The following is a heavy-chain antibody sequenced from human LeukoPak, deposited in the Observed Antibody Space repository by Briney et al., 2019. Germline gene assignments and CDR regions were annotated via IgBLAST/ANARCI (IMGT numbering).Heavy chain of an antibody. V-gene: IGHV1-18*01. CDR1: GYTFTSYG. CDR3: ARGYEFWSGYPSFDY. D-gene: IGHD3-3*01. J-gene: IGHJ4*02. CDR2: IGACNGHT. Sequence: ASVKVSCKTSGYTFTSYGVSWLRRAPGQGLEWMGWIGACNGHTNYAQSFQGRVTMTTDTSTNTAHIELRSLISDDTAVDYCARGYEFWSGYPSFDYWGQGTLVIVSS.